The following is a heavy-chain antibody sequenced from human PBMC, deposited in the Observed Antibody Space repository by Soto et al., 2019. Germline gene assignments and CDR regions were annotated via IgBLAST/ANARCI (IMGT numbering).Heavy chain of an antibody. D-gene: IGHD6-6*01. Sequence: QVQLVESGGGLVKPGGSLRLSCAASGFTFSDYYMSWIRQAPGKGLEWVAFISSGGGNTNYADSVKGRFTISRDNANNSLSLQMNSLRAEDTAVYNCARRTEYTSSSLYYYYYAMDVWGQGTTVTVSS. CDR2: ISSGGGNT. CDR3: ARRTEYTSSSLYYYYYAMDV. J-gene: IGHJ6*02. V-gene: IGHV3-11*06. CDR1: GFTFSDYY.